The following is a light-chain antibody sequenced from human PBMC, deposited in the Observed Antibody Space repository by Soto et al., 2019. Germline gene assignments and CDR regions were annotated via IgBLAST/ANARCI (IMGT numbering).Light chain of an antibody. Sequence: QSVLTQPPSVSAAPGQKVTISCSGSSSNIGNNYVSWYQQFPGTAPKLLIYDNNQRPSGIPDRFSGSKSGTSATLDITGLQTGDEADYFCGTWDTSLSAVVFGGGTKLTVL. V-gene: IGLV1-51*01. J-gene: IGLJ2*01. CDR2: DNN. CDR1: SSNIGNNY. CDR3: GTWDTSLSAVV.